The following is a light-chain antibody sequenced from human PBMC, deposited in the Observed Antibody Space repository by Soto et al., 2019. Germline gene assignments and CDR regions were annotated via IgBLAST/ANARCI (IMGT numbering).Light chain of an antibody. Sequence: QSALTQPASVSGSSGQLITISCTGTTSDVGGYNYVSWYQQHPGKAPKLMIYDVSNWPSGIPSRFSGSKSGNTASLTISGLQPEDEADYYCSSYSGSSFVLFGGGTKVTVL. CDR1: TSDVGGYNY. J-gene: IGLJ2*01. CDR3: SSYSGSSFVL. CDR2: DVS. V-gene: IGLV2-14*01.